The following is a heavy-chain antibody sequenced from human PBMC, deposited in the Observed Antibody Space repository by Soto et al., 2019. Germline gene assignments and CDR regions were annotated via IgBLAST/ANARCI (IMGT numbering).Heavy chain of an antibody. D-gene: IGHD3-3*01. V-gene: IGHV5-51*01. Sequence: GESLKISCKGSGYSFTSYWIGWVRQMPGKGLEWMGIIYPGDSDTRYSPSFQGQVTISADKSISTAYLQWSSLKASDTAMYYCARHTYENRLRFLDPYFDYWGQGTLVTVSS. CDR3: ARHTYENRLRFLDPYFDY. J-gene: IGHJ4*02. CDR1: GYSFTSYW. CDR2: IYPGDSDT.